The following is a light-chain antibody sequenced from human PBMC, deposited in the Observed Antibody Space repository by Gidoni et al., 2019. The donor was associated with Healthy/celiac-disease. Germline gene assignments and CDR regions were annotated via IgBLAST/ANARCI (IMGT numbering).Light chain of an antibody. J-gene: IGLJ3*02. CDR1: VLAKKD. CDR3: YSAADNNPGV. Sequence: SYELTQPSSVSVSPGQTARITCSGDVLAKKDARWFQQQPGQAPVLVIYKDSERPPGIPARFSGSSSGTTVTLTISGAQVEDEADYYCYSAADNNPGVFGGGTKLTVL. CDR2: KDS. V-gene: IGLV3-27*01.